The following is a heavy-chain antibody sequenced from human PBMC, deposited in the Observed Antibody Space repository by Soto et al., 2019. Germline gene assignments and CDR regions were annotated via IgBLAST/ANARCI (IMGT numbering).Heavy chain of an antibody. CDR1: GFTFSSYG. CDR3: AKLRGLSGSPFDY. J-gene: IGHJ4*02. CDR2: IWYDGSNK. D-gene: IGHD3-10*01. V-gene: IGHV3-33*06. Sequence: PGGSLRLSCAASGFTFSSYGMHWVRQAPGKGLEWVAVIWYDGSNKYYADSVKGRFTISRDNSKNTLYLQMNSLRAEDTTVYYCAKLRGLSGSPFDYWGQGTLVTVSS.